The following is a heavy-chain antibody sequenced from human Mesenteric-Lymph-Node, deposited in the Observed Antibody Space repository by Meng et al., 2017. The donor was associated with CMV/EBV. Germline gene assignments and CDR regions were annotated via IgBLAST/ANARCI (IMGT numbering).Heavy chain of an antibody. V-gene: IGHV4-38-2*02. Sequence: SETLSLTCTVSGYSISSGYYWGWIRQPPGKGLEWIGSIYHSGSTYYNPSIKSRVTISVDTSKNHFSLKLSSVTAADTAVYYCARDAGYSYAYDAFDIWGQGTMVTVSS. CDR1: GYSISSGYY. J-gene: IGHJ3*02. CDR2: IYHSGST. D-gene: IGHD5-18*01. CDR3: ARDAGYSYAYDAFDI.